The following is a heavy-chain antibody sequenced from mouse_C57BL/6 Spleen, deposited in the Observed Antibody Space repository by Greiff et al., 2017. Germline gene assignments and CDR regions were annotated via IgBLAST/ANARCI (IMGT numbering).Heavy chain of an antibody. CDR2: IRLKSDNYAT. J-gene: IGHJ3*01. D-gene: IGHD2-10*01. CDR3: TSYYPFAY. CDR1: GFTFSNYW. Sequence: EVQGVESGGGLVQPGGSMKLSCVASGFTFSNYWMNWVRQSPEKGLEWVAQIRLKSDNYATHYAESVKGRFTISRDDSKSSVYLQMNNLRAEDTGIYYCTSYYPFAYWGQGTLVTVSA. V-gene: IGHV6-3*01.